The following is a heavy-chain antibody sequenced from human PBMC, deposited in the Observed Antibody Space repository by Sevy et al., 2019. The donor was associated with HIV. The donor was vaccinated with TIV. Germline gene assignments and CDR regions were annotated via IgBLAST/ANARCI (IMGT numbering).Heavy chain of an antibody. Sequence: ASVKVSCKVSGYTLTELSMHLVRQAPGKGLEWMGGFDPEDGETIYAQKFQGRVTMTEDTSTDTAYMELSSLRSEDTAVYYCATFGDYYDSSGYFLGGYWGQGTLVTVSS. CDR3: ATFGDYYDSSGYFLGGY. CDR2: FDPEDGET. D-gene: IGHD3-22*01. V-gene: IGHV1-24*01. J-gene: IGHJ4*02. CDR1: GYTLTELS.